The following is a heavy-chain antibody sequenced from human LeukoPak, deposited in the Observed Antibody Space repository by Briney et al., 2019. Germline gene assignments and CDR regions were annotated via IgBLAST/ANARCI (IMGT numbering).Heavy chain of an antibody. J-gene: IGHJ4*02. D-gene: IGHD6-19*01. CDR1: GGSFSGYY. V-gene: IGHV4-34*01. CDR3: ARDYSSGWYFDY. Sequence: SETLSLTCAVYGGSFSGYYWSWIRQPPGKGLEWIGEINHSGSTNYNPSLKSRVTISVDTSKNQFSLKLSSVTAADTAVYYCARDYSSGWYFDYWGQGTLVTVSS. CDR2: INHSGST.